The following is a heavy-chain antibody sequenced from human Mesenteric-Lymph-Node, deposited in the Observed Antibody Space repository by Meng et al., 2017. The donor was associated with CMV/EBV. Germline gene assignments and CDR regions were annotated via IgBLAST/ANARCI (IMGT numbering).Heavy chain of an antibody. J-gene: IGHJ4*02. CDR2: IGGSGVST. V-gene: IGHV3-23*01. Sequence: GESLKISCAASGFTFSSNAMNWVRQAPGKWLEWVSSIGGSGVSTYYADSVKGRFTISRDNSRNTLYLQMNSLRAEDTAVYYCARDLPSVCSSMSCYVYWGQGTLVTAPQ. D-gene: IGHD2-2*01. CDR3: ARDLPSVCSSMSCYVY. CDR1: GFTFSSNA.